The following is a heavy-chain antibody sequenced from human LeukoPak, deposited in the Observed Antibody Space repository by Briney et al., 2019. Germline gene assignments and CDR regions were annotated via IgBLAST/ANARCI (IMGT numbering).Heavy chain of an antibody. V-gene: IGHV4-34*01. J-gene: IGHJ5*02. CDR1: GGSFSGYY. CDR3: ARDLSMADLGWFDP. Sequence: SETLSLTCAVYGGSFSGYYWSWIRQPPGKGLEWIGEINHSGSTNYNPSLKSRVTISVDTSKNQFSLKLSSVTAADTAVYYCARDLSMADLGWFDPWGQGTLVTVSS. D-gene: IGHD2-8*01. CDR2: INHSGST.